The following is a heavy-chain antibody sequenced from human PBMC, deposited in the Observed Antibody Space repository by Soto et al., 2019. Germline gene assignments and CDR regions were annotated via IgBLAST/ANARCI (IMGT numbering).Heavy chain of an antibody. D-gene: IGHD4-17*01. CDR1: GDSVRSYY. Sequence: QVQLQESGPGLVKPSETLSLTCTVSGDSVRSYYWSWIRQPPGKGLEWIGFISYTGGTYYNPSLKSRVGMSVDTSKNHFALKLSSVIAADTAVYYCAGERGYGDYAALPYYYGMDVWGQGTTVTVSS. V-gene: IGHV4-59*02. CDR2: ISYTGGT. J-gene: IGHJ6*02. CDR3: AGERGYGDYAALPYYYGMDV.